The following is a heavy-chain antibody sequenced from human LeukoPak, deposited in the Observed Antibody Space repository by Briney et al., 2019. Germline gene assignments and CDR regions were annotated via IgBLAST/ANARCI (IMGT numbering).Heavy chain of an antibody. CDR2: ISYDGSKE. CDR3: AKDRVPYCGGDCYSVIDP. Sequence: GRSLRLSCAASGFTFSNYGMHWVRQAPGKGLEWVAVISYDGSKEYYADSVKGRFTISRDSSKNTLFLQMNSLRAEDTAVYYCAKDRVPYCGGDCYSVIDPWGQGTLVTVSS. V-gene: IGHV3-30*18. J-gene: IGHJ5*02. D-gene: IGHD2-21*02. CDR1: GFTFSNYG.